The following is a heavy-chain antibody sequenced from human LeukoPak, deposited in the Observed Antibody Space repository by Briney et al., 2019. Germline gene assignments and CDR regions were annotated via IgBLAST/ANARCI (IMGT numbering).Heavy chain of an antibody. CDR1: GFTFSSYG. CDR2: IWYDGSNK. V-gene: IGHV3-33*01. Sequence: GGSLRLSCAASGFTFSSYGMHWVRQAPGKGLEWVAVIWYDGSNKYYADSVKGRFTISRDNSKNTLYLQMNSLRAEDTAVYYCARDRKAFYYYYGMDVWGQGTTVTVSS. CDR3: ARDRKAFYYYYGMDV. J-gene: IGHJ6*02.